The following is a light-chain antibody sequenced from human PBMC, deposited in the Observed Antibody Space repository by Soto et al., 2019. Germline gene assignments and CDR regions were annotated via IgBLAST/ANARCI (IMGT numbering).Light chain of an antibody. CDR3: MQGTHWPIT. V-gene: IGKV2-30*01. J-gene: IGKJ5*01. CDR2: KVS. CDR1: QGLVYRDGNTY. Sequence: DVVMTQSPLSLPVTLGQPASISCRSSQGLVYRDGNTYLNCFQQRPGQSPRRLIYKVSNRDTGVPDRFSGSGSGTDFTLKISRVEAEDVGVYYCMQGTHWPITFGQGTRLEIK.